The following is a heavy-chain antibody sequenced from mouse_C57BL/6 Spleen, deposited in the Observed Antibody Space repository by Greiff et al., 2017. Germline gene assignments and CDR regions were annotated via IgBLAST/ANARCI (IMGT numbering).Heavy chain of an antibody. D-gene: IGHD1-1*01. Sequence: QVQLQQPGAELVRPGSSVKLSCKASGYTFTSYWMDWVKQRPGQGLEWIGNIYPSDSETHYNQKFKDKATLTVDKSSSTAYMQLSSLTSEDSAVYYCARDYYASGGFAYWGQGTLVTVSA. V-gene: IGHV1-61*01. CDR3: ARDYYASGGFAY. CDR2: IYPSDSET. CDR1: GYTFTSYW. J-gene: IGHJ3*01.